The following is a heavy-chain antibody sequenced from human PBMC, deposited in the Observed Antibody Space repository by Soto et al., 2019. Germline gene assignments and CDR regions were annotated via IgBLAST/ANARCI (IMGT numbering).Heavy chain of an antibody. J-gene: IGHJ5*02. V-gene: IGHV1-3*01. CDR2: INAGNGNT. CDR1: RYSFTSCA. D-gene: IGHD2-21*02. CDR3: GRGFSGRDADWFDH. Sequence: SVKVSCKASRYSFTSCAMHWVRQAPGQRLEWMGWINAGNGNTKYSQKFQGRVTITRDTSASTAYMELSSLRSEYTVVYYCGRGFSGRDADWFDHWGQGTLVTVSS.